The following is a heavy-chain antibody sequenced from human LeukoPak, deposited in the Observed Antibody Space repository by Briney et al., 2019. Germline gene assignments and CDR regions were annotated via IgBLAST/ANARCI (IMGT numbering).Heavy chain of an antibody. CDR1: GGTFSSYA. J-gene: IGHJ1*01. CDR3: ARSSLHCSSTSCPQRAEYFQH. Sequence: GASVKVSCKASGGTFSSYAISWVRQAPGQGLDWMGRIIPIFGTANYAQKFKGRVTISTDESTRTAYMELSSLRSEDTAVYYCARSSLHCSSTSCPQRAEYFQHWGQGTLVTVSS. D-gene: IGHD2-2*01. CDR2: IIPIFGTA. V-gene: IGHV1-69*05.